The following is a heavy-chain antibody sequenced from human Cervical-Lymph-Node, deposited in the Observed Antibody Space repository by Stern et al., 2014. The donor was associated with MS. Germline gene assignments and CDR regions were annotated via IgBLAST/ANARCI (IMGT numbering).Heavy chain of an antibody. J-gene: IGHJ4*02. D-gene: IGHD1-26*01. CDR1: GYRFSTYW. V-gene: IGHV5-51*01. CDR2: IYPEDSDV. CDR3: ARVGRREIITQEFDF. Sequence: EVQLVQSGAEVKKPGESLRTSCKVSGYRFSTYWIGWVRQMPGKGLEWIGVIYPEDSDVKQSPSFQGRVTISADKSINTAYLHWSSLRVSDSAMYYCARVGRREIITQEFDFWGQGTPVTVSS.